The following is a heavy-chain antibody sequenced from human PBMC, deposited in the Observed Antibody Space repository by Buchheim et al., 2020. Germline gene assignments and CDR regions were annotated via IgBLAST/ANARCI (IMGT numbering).Heavy chain of an antibody. V-gene: IGHV3-30*18. J-gene: IGHJ6*02. CDR3: AKDGLEQLGSIQLWAYYYGMDV. D-gene: IGHD5-18*01. Sequence: QVQLVESGGGVVQPGRSLRLSCAASGFTFSSYGMHWVRQAPGKGLEWVAVISYDGSNKYYADSVKGRFTISRDNSKNTLYLQMNSLRAEDTAVYYCAKDGLEQLGSIQLWAYYYGMDVWGQGTT. CDR1: GFTFSSYG. CDR2: ISYDGSNK.